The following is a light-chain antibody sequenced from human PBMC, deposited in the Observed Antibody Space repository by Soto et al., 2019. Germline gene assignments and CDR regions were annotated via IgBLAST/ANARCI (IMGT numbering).Light chain of an antibody. V-gene: IGLV1-44*01. CDR3: AAWDDSLTGVV. Sequence: QSVLTQPPSASGTPGQRVTISCSGSSSNMGSNNVNWYQQLPGAAPKLLIYSKDQRPSGVPDRFSGSKSGTSASLAISGLQSADEAAYYCAAWDDSLTGVVFGGGTKLTVL. J-gene: IGLJ2*01. CDR2: SKD. CDR1: SSNMGSNN.